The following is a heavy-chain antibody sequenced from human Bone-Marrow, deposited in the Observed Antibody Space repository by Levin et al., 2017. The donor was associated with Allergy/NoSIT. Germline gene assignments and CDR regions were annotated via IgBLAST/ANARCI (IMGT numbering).Heavy chain of an antibody. D-gene: IGHD3-10*01. CDR3: ARDQEFYGSGIYAYFDY. V-gene: IGHV3-30*04. J-gene: IGHJ4*02. CDR2: ISHDGAIK. CDR1: GFTFNAYA. Sequence: GESLKISCAASGFTFNAYALHWARQAPGKGLEWLALISHDGAIKKYADAVEGRFTISRDDSKNTLHLQLDSLRPEDTALYYCARDQEFYGSGIYAYFDYWGQGALVTVSS.